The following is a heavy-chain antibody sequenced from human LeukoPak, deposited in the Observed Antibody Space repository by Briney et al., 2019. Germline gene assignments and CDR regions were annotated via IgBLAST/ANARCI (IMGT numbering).Heavy chain of an antibody. J-gene: IGHJ4*02. D-gene: IGHD3-22*01. CDR2: IKSKPDGGTT. V-gene: IGHV3-15*07. Sequence: PGVSLRLSCAASGFTFSSAWMNWVRQAPGKGLEWVGRIKSKPDGGTTDYAAPVKGRFTISRDDSKNTLYLQMNSLKTEDTAVYYCTSETNYYDSSGYYSPFDYWGQGTLVTVSS. CDR1: GFTFSSAW. CDR3: TSETNYYDSSGYYSPFDY.